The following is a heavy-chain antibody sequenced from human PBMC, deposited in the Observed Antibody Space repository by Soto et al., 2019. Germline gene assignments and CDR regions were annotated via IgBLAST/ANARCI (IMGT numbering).Heavy chain of an antibody. Sequence: GGSLRLCCAASGFTFSSYAMSWVRQAPGKGLEWVSAISGSGGSTYYADSVKGRFTISRDNSKNTLYLQMNSLRAEDTAVYYCAKDRLDYDRPPDAFDIWGQGTMVTVSS. D-gene: IGHD3-22*01. CDR2: ISGSGGST. CDR1: GFTFSSYA. V-gene: IGHV3-23*01. J-gene: IGHJ3*02. CDR3: AKDRLDYDRPPDAFDI.